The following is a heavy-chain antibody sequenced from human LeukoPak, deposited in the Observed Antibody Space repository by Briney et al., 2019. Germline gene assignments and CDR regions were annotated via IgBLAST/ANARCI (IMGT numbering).Heavy chain of an antibody. D-gene: IGHD3-10*01. CDR2: INHSGST. V-gene: IGHV4-39*07. CDR1: GGSISSGGYY. Sequence: SETLSLTCTVSGGSISSGGYYWSWIRQPPGKGLEWIGEINHSGSTNYNPSLKSRVTISVDTSKNQFSLKLSSVTAADTAVYYCARGGRITMVRGVITHFDYWGQGTLVTVSS. CDR3: ARGGRITMVRGVITHFDY. J-gene: IGHJ4*02.